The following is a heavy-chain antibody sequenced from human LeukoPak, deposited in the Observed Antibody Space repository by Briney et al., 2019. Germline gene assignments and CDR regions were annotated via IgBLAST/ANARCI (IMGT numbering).Heavy chain of an antibody. Sequence: GGSLRLSCAASGFSFRSYWMHWVRQAPGKGLMWVSRITGDESSTIYADSVKGRFTISRDNAKNTLYLQMSSLRAEDTAVYYCAQQRTLWQQLLDYWGQGTLVTVSS. CDR1: GFSFRSYW. D-gene: IGHD1-1*01. CDR3: AQQRTLWQQLLDY. J-gene: IGHJ4*02. V-gene: IGHV3-74*01. CDR2: ITGDESST.